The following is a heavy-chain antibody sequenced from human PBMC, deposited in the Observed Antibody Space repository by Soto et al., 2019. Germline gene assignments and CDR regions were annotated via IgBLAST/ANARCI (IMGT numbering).Heavy chain of an antibody. Sequence: ASVKVSCKASGGTFSSYAISWVRQAPGQGLEWMGGIIPIFGTANYAQKFQGRVTITADESTSTAYMELSSLRSEDTAVYYCARGPYSSSWYSDYFDYWGQGTLVTVSS. CDR1: GGTFSSYA. CDR2: IIPIFGTA. D-gene: IGHD6-13*01. V-gene: IGHV1-69*13. J-gene: IGHJ4*02. CDR3: ARGPYSSSWYSDYFDY.